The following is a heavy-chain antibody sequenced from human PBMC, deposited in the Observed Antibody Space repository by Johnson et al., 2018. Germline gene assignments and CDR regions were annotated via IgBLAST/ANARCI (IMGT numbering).Heavy chain of an antibody. Sequence: QVQLVQSGGGAVQPGRSLRLSCVASGFTFGDFVMYWVRQAPGKGLEWVTARSSDGRNTYYADSVRGRFPLSRDNAKNTLHLQMNSLRPEDKAVYYCARDKAPYCFDWYFQFWGQGTLVTVSS. V-gene: IGHV3-30*03. J-gene: IGHJ1*01. CDR3: ARDKAPYCFDWYFQF. CDR2: RSSDGRNT. D-gene: IGHD3-22*01. CDR1: GFTFGDFV.